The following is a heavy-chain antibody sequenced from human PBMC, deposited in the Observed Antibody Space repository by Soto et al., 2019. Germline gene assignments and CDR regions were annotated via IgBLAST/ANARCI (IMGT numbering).Heavy chain of an antibody. CDR3: AKDLGGYSGYAFDY. D-gene: IGHD5-12*01. Sequence: AGGSLRLSCAASGFTFSSCAMGWVRQAPGKGLEWVSDIIDSGASTYYADSVKGRFTISRDNSKSTLYLQMNSLRAEDTAVYYCAKDLGGYSGYAFDYWGQGTLVTVSS. J-gene: IGHJ4*02. CDR2: IIDSGAST. V-gene: IGHV3-23*01. CDR1: GFTFSSCA.